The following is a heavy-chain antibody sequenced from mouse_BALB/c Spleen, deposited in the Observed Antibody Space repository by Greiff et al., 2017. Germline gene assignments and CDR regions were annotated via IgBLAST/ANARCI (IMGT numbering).Heavy chain of an antibody. CDR2: INPSNGGT. J-gene: IGHJ1*01. D-gene: IGHD3-3*01. CDR3: TRMGHWYFDV. V-gene: IGHV1S81*02. Sequence: QVQLQQPGAELVKPGASVKLSCKASGYTFTSYYMYWVKQRPGQGLEWIGGINPSNGGTNFNEKFKSKATLTVDKSSSTAYMQLSSLTSEDSAVYYCTRMGHWYFDVWGAGTTVTVSS. CDR1: GYTFTSYY.